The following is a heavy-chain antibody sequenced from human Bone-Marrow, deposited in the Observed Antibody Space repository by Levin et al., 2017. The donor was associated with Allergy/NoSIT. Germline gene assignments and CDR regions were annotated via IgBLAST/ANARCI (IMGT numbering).Heavy chain of an antibody. CDR1: GFTFSSHA. CDR3: ARSGLENTFDV. V-gene: IGHV3-33*01. D-gene: IGHD2/OR15-2a*01. Sequence: PGGSLRLSCAAFGFTFSSHAMHWVRQAPGKGLEWVTLIWFDGSKQFYADSVKGRFTISRDNSKNTLYLEMNSLRAEDTAVYYCARSGLENTFDVWGQGTVVVVSS. CDR2: IWFDGSKQ. J-gene: IGHJ3*01.